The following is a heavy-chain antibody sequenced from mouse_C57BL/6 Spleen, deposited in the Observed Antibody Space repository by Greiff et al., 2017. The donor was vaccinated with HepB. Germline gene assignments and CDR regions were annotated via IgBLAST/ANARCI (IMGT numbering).Heavy chain of an antibody. Sequence: QVHVKQSGAELVKPGASVKLSCKASGYTFTSYWMHWVKQRPGRGLEWIGRIDPNSGGTKYNEKFKSKATLTVDKPSSTAYMQLSSLTSEDSAVYYCAKGLLPFYAMDYWGQGTSVTVSS. CDR1: GYTFTSYW. D-gene: IGHD2-3*01. J-gene: IGHJ4*01. CDR2: IDPNSGGT. V-gene: IGHV1-72*01. CDR3: AKGLLPFYAMDY.